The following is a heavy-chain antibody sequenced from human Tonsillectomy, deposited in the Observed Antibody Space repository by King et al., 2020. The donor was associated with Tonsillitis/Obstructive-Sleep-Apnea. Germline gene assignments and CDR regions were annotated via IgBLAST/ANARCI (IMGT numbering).Heavy chain of an antibody. J-gene: IGHJ4*02. D-gene: IGHD3-22*01. CDR1: GFTFSSYA. V-gene: IGHV3-23*04. CDR2: ISGSGGST. CDR3: AKDTSYYYDSSGYLDY. Sequence: EVQLVESGGGLVQPGGSLRLSCAASGFTFSSYAMSWVRQAPGKGLEWVSAISGSGGSTYYADSVKGRFTISRDNSKNTLYLQMNSLRAEDTAVYYCAKDTSYYYDSSGYLDYWGQGTLVTVSS.